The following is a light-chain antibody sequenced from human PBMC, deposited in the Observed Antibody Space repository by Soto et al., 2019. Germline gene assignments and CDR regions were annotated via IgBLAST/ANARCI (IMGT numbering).Light chain of an antibody. CDR2: ATS. J-gene: IGKJ4*01. V-gene: IGKV3-20*01. Sequence: EIVLTQSPGTLSLSPGERATLSCRASQSVDSSYLAWYQQRPGQAPRLLIYATSSRATGIPDRFSGSGSGTDFTLTISRLGPEDFAVYYCQQYGVTPPNTFGGGTKVEV. CDR3: QQYGVTPPNT. CDR1: QSVDSSY.